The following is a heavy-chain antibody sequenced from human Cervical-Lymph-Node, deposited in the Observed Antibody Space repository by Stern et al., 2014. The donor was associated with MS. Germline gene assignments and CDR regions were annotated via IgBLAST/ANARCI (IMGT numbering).Heavy chain of an antibody. CDR2: VIPFVGTS. J-gene: IGHJ5*02. Sequence: QVQLVESGAEVKKPGSSVKVSCKSSGGISWVRQAPGQGLEWMGGVIPFVGTSNCAQKFQGRVIITADTSTNTTYLHLSRLTSADTAVYYCARGSGDNWFGPWGQGTLVTVSS. CDR3: ARGSGDNWFGP. V-gene: IGHV1-69*06. CDR1: GG. D-gene: IGHD3-10*01.